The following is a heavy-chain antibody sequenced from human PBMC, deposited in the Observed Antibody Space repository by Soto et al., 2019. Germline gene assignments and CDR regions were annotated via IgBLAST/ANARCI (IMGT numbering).Heavy chain of an antibody. Sequence: GGSLRLSCAASGFTVSSNYMSWVRQAPGKGLEWVSVIYSGGSTYYADSVKGRFTISRDNSKNTLYLQMNSLRAEDTAVYYCARLRLQYCGGDCYSRWFDPWGQGTLVTVSS. D-gene: IGHD2-21*02. CDR1: GFTVSSNY. CDR2: IYSGGST. V-gene: IGHV3-53*01. J-gene: IGHJ5*02. CDR3: ARLRLQYCGGDCYSRWFDP.